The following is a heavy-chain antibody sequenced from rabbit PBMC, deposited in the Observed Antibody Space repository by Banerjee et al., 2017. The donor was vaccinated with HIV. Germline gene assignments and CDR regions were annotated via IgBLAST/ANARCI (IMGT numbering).Heavy chain of an antibody. CDR3: ARDMDYALGSAIDLNL. Sequence: QSLEESGGDLVKPEGSLTLTCTASGFSFSSGYYMCWVRQAPGKGLELFAYIATGSGSTYYASWAKGRFTISKTSSTTVTLQMTSLTAADTATYFCARDMDYALGSAIDLNLWGQGTLVTVS. D-gene: IGHD2-1*01. V-gene: IGHV1S40*01. CDR2: IATGSGST. J-gene: IGHJ4*01. CDR1: GFSFSSGYY.